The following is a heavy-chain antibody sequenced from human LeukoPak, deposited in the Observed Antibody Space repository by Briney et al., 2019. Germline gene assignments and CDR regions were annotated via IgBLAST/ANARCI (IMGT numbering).Heavy chain of an antibody. CDR2: IYYSAST. Sequence: SETLSLTCTVSGGSISSGDYYWGWIRQHPGKGLEWIGYIYYSASTYYNPSLKSRTTISGDTSKNQFSLKLRSVTAADTAVYYCARGRVVAETIDYWGQGTLVTVSS. V-gene: IGHV4-31*03. J-gene: IGHJ4*02. CDR1: GGSISSGDYY. D-gene: IGHD2-15*01. CDR3: ARGRVVAETIDY.